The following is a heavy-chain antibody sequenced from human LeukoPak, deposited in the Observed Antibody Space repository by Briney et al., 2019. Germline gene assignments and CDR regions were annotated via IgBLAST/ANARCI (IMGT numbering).Heavy chain of an antibody. V-gene: IGHV3-33*06. J-gene: IGHJ6*03. CDR2: IWYDGSNK. D-gene: IGHD2-2*01. Sequence: GRSLRLSCAASGFTFSNYDMHWVGQAPGKGLEWVAVIWYDGSNKYYADSMKGRFTISRDNSKNTLYLQMNTLRAEDTAVYYCAKDRGYCSSSSCYQPMDVWGKGTTVTVSS. CDR1: GFTFSNYD. CDR3: AKDRGYCSSSSCYQPMDV.